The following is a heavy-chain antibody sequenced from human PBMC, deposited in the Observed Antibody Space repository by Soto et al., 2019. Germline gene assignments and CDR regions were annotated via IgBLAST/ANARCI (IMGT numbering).Heavy chain of an antibody. Sequence: SDTLSLTCTVSGGSVSSGDYFWSWLRQSPGKRLEWIAYIYYSGSTNYNPSLKSRATISVDTSKSQVSLTLTSMTAADAALYYCARSPNYYYYGFDVWGQGTAVTSP. V-gene: IGHV4-61*08. D-gene: IGHD3-10*01. CDR3: ARSPNYYYYGFDV. CDR2: IYYSGST. J-gene: IGHJ6*02. CDR1: GGSVSSGDYF.